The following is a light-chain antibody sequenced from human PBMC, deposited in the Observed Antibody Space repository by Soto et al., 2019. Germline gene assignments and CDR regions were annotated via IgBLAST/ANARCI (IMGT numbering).Light chain of an antibody. CDR1: QSVRRN. CDR2: GAS. CDR3: QQYNTWPT. J-gene: IGKJ1*01. Sequence: EIVLTQSPGTLSLSQGERAPLSSRASQSVRRNLAWYQQKPGKAPRLLIYGASTRATGIPARLSGSGSGTEFTLTIRSLQSEDFAVYYCQQYNTWPTFGQGTKVDI. V-gene: IGKV3-15*01.